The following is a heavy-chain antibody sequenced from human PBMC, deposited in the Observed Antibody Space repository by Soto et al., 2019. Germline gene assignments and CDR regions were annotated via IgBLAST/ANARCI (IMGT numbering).Heavy chain of an antibody. CDR1: GFTFTTYA. V-gene: IGHV3-23*01. CDR2: ISGSGAVT. Sequence: EVQLLESGGGLVQPGGSLRLSCAASGFTFTTYAMSWVRQAPGKGLEWVSDISGSGAVTYYADSVKGRFTVSRDNCKNTVYLQLNSLRAEDTAVYYCAKESLPVPVSQFDSWGQGTLVTVSS. J-gene: IGHJ4*02. CDR3: AKESLPVPVSQFDS. D-gene: IGHD6-19*01.